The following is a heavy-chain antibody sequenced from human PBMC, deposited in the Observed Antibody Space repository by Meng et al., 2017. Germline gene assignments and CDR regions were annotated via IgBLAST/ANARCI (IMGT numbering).Heavy chain of an antibody. J-gene: IGHJ4*02. D-gene: IGHD5-24*01. CDR3: ARQTVEMATNEPLFDY. Sequence: GSLRLSCTVSGYSISSGYYWGWIRQPPGKGLEWIGSIYHSGSTYYNPSLKSRVTISVDTSKNQFSLKLSSVTAADTAVYYCARQTVEMATNEPLFDYWGQGTLV. CDR2: IYHSGST. CDR1: GYSISSGYY. V-gene: IGHV4-38-2*02.